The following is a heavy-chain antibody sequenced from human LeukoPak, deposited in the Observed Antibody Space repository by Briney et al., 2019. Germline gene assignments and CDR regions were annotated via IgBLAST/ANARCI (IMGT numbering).Heavy chain of an antibody. D-gene: IGHD1-26*01. J-gene: IGHJ4*02. Sequence: PSETLSLTCIVSGGSISSGSYYWSWIRQPAGKGLEWIGRVFTSGSTDYNPSFKSRVTISVDTSKKQVSLRLSSVTAADTAVYYCAREEALGSGSFDYWGQGTLVTVSS. CDR3: AREEALGSGSFDY. CDR1: GGSISSGSYY. V-gene: IGHV4-61*02. CDR2: VFTSGST.